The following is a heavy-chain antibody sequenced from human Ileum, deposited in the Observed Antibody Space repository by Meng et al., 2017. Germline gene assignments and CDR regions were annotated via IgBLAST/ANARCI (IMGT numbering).Heavy chain of an antibody. D-gene: IGHD5-18*01. J-gene: IGHJ4*02. V-gene: IGHV3-30*04. CDR1: GFIFSSYA. CDR2: ISYDGNVK. Sequence: QVRLVGSGGGVVQAVRSRRLSCAAFGFIFSSYAMNWVRQAPSKGLEWVAVISYDGNVKYYVDSVKGRFTISRDNAKNSLYLQMNSLRAEDTAVYYCARGEYSYGLLFDYWGQGTLVTVSS. CDR3: ARGEYSYGLLFDY.